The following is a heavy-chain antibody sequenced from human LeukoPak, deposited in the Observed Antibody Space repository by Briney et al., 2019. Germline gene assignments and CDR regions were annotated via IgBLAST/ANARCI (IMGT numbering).Heavy chain of an antibody. CDR3: ARGRGTSGSNRDFYYYYYMDV. CDR1: GYIFTDYA. D-gene: IGHD2-15*01. Sequence: ASVKVSCKASGYIFTDYAIHWLRQAPGQRPEWMGWMNGGNGNTKYSQKFQGRITHIRDTSAATAYMELSSLRHDDLAVYYCARGRGTSGSNRDFYYYYYMDVWGKGTTVIVSS. J-gene: IGHJ6*03. V-gene: IGHV1-3*01. CDR2: MNGGNGNT.